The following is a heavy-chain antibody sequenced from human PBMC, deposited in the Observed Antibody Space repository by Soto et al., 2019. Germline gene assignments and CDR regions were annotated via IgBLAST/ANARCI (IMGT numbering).Heavy chain of an antibody. CDR3: ARAQGSSTSLEIYYYYYYGMDV. D-gene: IGHD2-2*01. V-gene: IGHV1-69*01. J-gene: IGHJ6*02. Sequence: QVQLVQSGAEVKKPGSSVKVSCKASGGTFSSYAISWVRQAPGQGLEWMGGIIPISDTTNYAQKFQGRVTIIADESTSTAYMELSSVRSEDTAVYYCARAQGSSTSLEIYYYYYYGMDVWGQGTTVTVSS. CDR1: GGTFSSYA. CDR2: IIPISDTT.